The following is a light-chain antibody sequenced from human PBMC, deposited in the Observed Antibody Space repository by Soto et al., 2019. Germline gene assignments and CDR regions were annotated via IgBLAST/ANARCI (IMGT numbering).Light chain of an antibody. CDR2: STN. V-gene: IGLV8-61*01. CDR3: VLYMGTGISV. Sequence: QTVVTQEPSVSVSPGRTVTLTCGLSSGSVSTSYYPSWYQLTPCQAPRTLIYSTNTRSSGDPNRFAGSILENKSALTITGAQADDESEYYCVLYMGTGISVFGGGTKVTV. J-gene: IGLJ3*02. CDR1: SGSVSTSYY.